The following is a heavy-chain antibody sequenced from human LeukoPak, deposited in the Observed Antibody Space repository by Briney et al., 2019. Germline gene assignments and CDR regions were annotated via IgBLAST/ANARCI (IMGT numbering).Heavy chain of an antibody. D-gene: IGHD6-13*01. Sequence: SETLSLTCAVYGVSFSGYYWSWIRQPPGKGLEWIGEINHSGSTNYNPSLKSRVTISVDTSKNQFSLKLSSVTAADTAVYYCARRGIAAAGLDYWGQGTLVTVSS. V-gene: IGHV4-34*01. CDR1: GVSFSGYY. CDR2: INHSGST. CDR3: ARRGIAAAGLDY. J-gene: IGHJ4*02.